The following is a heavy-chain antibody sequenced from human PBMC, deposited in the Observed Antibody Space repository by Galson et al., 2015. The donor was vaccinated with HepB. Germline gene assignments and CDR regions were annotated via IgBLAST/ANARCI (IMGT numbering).Heavy chain of an antibody. V-gene: IGHV3-21*01. Sequence: SLRLSCAASGFTFSSYSMNWVRQAPGKGLEWVSSISSRSSYIYYADSGEGRFTISRDNAKNSLYLQMNSLRAEDTALYYCARDGSFVSHDYWGQGTLVTVSS. CDR1: GFTFSSYS. CDR3: ARDGSFVSHDY. D-gene: IGHD3-9*01. J-gene: IGHJ4*02. CDR2: ISSRSSYI.